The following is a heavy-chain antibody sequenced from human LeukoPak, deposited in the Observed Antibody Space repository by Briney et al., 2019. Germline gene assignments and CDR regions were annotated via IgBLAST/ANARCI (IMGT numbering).Heavy chain of an antibody. D-gene: IGHD4-23*01. CDR3: ATLTTVVTAYYFDY. CDR2: IYHSGST. J-gene: IGHJ4*02. Sequence: PSETLSLTCAVSGGSINNNDYSWSWIRQPPGKGLEWIGNIYHSGSTYYNPSLKSRVTISVDRSKNQFSLKLTSVTAADTAVYYCATLTTVVTAYYFDYWGQGTLVTVSP. CDR1: GGSINNNDYS. V-gene: IGHV4-30-2*01.